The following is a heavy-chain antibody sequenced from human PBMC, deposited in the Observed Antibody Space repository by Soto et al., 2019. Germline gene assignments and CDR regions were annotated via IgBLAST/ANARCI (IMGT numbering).Heavy chain of an antibody. Sequence: GXSLRLSCAASGFTLGSYALHWVRQASGKGLEWVAFISYGGGDKYYADSVQGRFTISRDNSKNTLYLQMNSLRADDTAVYYCAYGSAAPYWGQGTPVTVS. J-gene: IGHJ4*02. CDR1: GFTLGSYA. CDR2: ISYGGGDK. V-gene: IGHV3-30-3*01. D-gene: IGHD6-13*01. CDR3: AYGSAAPY.